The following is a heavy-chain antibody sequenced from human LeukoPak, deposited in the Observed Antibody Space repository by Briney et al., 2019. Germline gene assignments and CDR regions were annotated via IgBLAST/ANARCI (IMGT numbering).Heavy chain of an antibody. Sequence: SETLSLTCTVSGGSISSSSYYWGWIRQPPGKGLEWFVSIYYSGITYYNTSLKSRVTISVDTSKNQFSLKLSSVTAADTAVYYCARDGIAVAGVGYWGQGTLVTVSS. CDR3: ARDGIAVAGVGY. V-gene: IGHV4-39*01. CDR1: GGSISSSSYY. CDR2: IYYSGIT. D-gene: IGHD6-19*01. J-gene: IGHJ4*02.